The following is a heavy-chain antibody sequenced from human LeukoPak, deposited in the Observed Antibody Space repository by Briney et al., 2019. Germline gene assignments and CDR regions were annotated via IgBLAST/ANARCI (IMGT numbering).Heavy chain of an antibody. D-gene: IGHD2-21*01. CDR1: GFTFSTYG. CDR3: ARGFGSAVVISHLDY. J-gene: IGHJ4*02. CDR2: IWYDGSKE. V-gene: IGHV3-33*01. Sequence: PGGSLRLSCAASGFTFSTYGMHWVRQAPGKGLEWVAVIWYDGSKEYYADSVKGRFTISRDNSKNTLYLQMNSLRAEDTAVYYCARGFGSAVVISHLDYWGQGALVTVSS.